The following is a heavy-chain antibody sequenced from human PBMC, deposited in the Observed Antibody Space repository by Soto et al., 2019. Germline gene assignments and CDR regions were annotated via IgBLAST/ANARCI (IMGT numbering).Heavy chain of an antibody. D-gene: IGHD2-21*01. Sequence: FLPLSVTCTVAGGFIISAYCSCIRKPPGKGLEWIGYIYDSGSTYYNPSLKSRVTISVDTSKNRFSLKLSSVTAADTAVYYCAREKVFVAFMSDYYYGMDVWGQGTTVTVSS. CDR3: AREKVFVAFMSDYYYGMDV. V-gene: IGHV4-30-4*08. CDR1: GGFIISAY. J-gene: IGHJ6*02. CDR2: IYDSGST.